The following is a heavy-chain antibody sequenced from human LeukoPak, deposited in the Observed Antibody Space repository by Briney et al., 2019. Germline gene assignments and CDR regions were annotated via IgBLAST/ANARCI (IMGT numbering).Heavy chain of an antibody. Sequence: PSETLSLTCTVSGGSISSYYWSRIRQPAGKGLEWIGRIYTSGSTNYNPSLKSRVTMSVDTSKNQFSLKLSSVTAADTAVYYYARADYYYDILTGYPGWFDPWGQGTLVTASS. J-gene: IGHJ5*02. D-gene: IGHD3-9*01. V-gene: IGHV4-4*07. CDR1: GGSISSYY. CDR2: IYTSGST. CDR3: ARADYYYDILTGYPGWFDP.